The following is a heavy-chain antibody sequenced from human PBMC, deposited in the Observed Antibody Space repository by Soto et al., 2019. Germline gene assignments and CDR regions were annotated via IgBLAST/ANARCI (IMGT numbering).Heavy chain of an antibody. D-gene: IGHD2-2*01. CDR1: GGSISSGGYY. CDR2: IYYSGST. Sequence: SETLSLTCTVSGGSISSGGYYWSWIRQHPGKGLEWIGYIYYSGSTYYNPSLKSRVTISVDTSKNQFSLKLSSVTAADTAVYYCARTTPYCSSTSCYAEVSYYYYMDVWGKGTTVTVSS. J-gene: IGHJ6*03. CDR3: ARTTPYCSSTSCYAEVSYYYYMDV. V-gene: IGHV4-31*03.